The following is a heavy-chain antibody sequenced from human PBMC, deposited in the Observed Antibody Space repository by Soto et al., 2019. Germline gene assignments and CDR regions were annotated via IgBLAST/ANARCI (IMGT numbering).Heavy chain of an antibody. CDR3: AKEYCGDDCALDF. Sequence: GGSLRLSCAASGFSFSSYAMSWVRQAPGKGLEWVSSISDGGGSTNYADSVRGRFTIARDRSKNTLYLHMISLRAEDTAVYYCAKEYCGDDCALDFWGQGALVTVSS. J-gene: IGHJ4*02. D-gene: IGHD2-21*02. CDR2: ISDGGGST. CDR1: GFSFSSYA. V-gene: IGHV3-23*01.